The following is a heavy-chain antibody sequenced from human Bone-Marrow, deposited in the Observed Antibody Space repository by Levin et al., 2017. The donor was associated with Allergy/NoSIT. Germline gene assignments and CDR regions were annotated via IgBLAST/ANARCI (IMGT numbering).Heavy chain of an antibody. V-gene: IGHV3-53*01. CDR3: ARIDYHGDYWGAFDI. D-gene: IGHD4-17*01. CDR1: GFAVSNHY. Sequence: GESLKISCAASGFAVSNHYMNWVRQAPGKGLEWISILYRTERTFYADSVKGRFNIFRDNSKNTLYLQMNSLRAEDTAVYYCARIDYHGDYWGAFDIWGQGTMVTVSS. J-gene: IGHJ3*02. CDR2: LYRTERT.